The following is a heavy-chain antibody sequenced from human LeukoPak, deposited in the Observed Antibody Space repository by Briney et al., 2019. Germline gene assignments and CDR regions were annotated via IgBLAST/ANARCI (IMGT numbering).Heavy chain of an antibody. V-gene: IGHV4-61*01. CDR2: IYYSGST. CDR1: GGSVSNGSYY. D-gene: IGHD1-7*01. Sequence: KPSETLSLTCTVSGGSVSNGSYYWSWIRQPPGKGLEWIGHIYYSGSTNYNPSLKSRVTISVDTSKNQFSLKLRSVTAADTAVYYCARVPGGGTAANWGQGTMVTVSS. CDR3: ARVPGGGTAAN. J-gene: IGHJ3*01.